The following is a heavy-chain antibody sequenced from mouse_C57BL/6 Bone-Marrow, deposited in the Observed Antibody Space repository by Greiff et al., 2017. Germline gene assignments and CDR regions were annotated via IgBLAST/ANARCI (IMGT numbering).Heavy chain of an antibody. D-gene: IGHD1-1*01. CDR1: GYTFTSYW. CDR2: IDPETCGT. Sequence: VQLQQPGAELVKPGASVKLSCKASGYTFTSYWMHWVKQRPGRGLEWIGAIDPETCGTAYNQKFKGKATLTADKSSSTAYMELRSLTSEDSAVYYCTRGGITAGYFDVWGTGTTVTVSS. CDR3: TRGGITAGYFDV. V-gene: IGHV1S36*01. J-gene: IGHJ1*03.